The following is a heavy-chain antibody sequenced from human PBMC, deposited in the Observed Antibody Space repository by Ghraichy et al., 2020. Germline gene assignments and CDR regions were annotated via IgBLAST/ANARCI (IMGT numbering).Heavy chain of an antibody. CDR1: GYSFTSYW. V-gene: IGHV5-51*01. J-gene: IGHJ4*02. D-gene: IGHD2-15*01. Sequence: GESLNISCKGSGYSFTSYWIGWVRQMPGKGLEWMGIIYPGDSDTRYSPSFQGQVTISADKSISTAYLQWSSLKASDTAMYYCARPYCSGGSCYPSFDYWGQGTLVTVS. CDR3: ARPYCSGGSCYPSFDY. CDR2: IYPGDSDT.